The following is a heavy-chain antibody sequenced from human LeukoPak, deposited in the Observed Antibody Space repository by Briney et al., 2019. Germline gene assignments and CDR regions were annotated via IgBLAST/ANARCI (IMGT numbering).Heavy chain of an antibody. Sequence: SQTLSLTCAISGDIVSSDSAAWNWIRQSPSRGLEWLGRTYYRSKWYNDYAVSVKSRITINPDTSKNQFSLQLNSVTSDDTAVYHCARGGSRMVTYGSLDYWGQGSLVTVSS. CDR2: TYYRSKWYN. CDR3: ARGGSRMVTYGSLDY. J-gene: IGHJ4*02. D-gene: IGHD2-15*01. V-gene: IGHV6-1*01. CDR1: GDIVSSDSAA.